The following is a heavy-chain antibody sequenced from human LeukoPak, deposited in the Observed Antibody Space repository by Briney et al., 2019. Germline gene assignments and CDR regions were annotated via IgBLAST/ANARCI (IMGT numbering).Heavy chain of an antibody. D-gene: IGHD5-18*01. CDR2: IYYSGST. CDR1: GGSISSYY. CDR3: ARHMGLGYSYGYPYFDY. Sequence: SETLSLTCTVSGGSISSYYWSWIRQPPGKGLEWIGYIYYSGSTNYNPSLKSRVTISVDTSKNQFSLKLGSATAADTAVYYCARHMGLGYSYGYPYFDYWGQGTLVTVSS. V-gene: IGHV4-59*08. J-gene: IGHJ4*02.